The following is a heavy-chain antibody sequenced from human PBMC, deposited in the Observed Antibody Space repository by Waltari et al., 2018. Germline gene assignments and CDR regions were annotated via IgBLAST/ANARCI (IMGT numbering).Heavy chain of an antibody. CDR3: ARKGRDYGDYGFFY. J-gene: IGHJ4*02. Sequence: QVQLQQWGAGLLKPSETLSLTCAVYGGSFSGYYWSWIRQPPGKGLEWIGEINHSGRTNYNPSLKSRVTISVDTSKNQFSLKLSSVTSADTAVYYCARKGRDYGDYGFFYWGQGTLVTVSS. D-gene: IGHD4-17*01. CDR2: INHSGRT. CDR1: GGSFSGYY. V-gene: IGHV4-34*01.